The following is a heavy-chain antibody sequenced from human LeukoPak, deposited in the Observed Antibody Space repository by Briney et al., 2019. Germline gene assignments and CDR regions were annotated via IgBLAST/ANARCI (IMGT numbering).Heavy chain of an antibody. D-gene: IGHD3-9*01. V-gene: IGHV4-39*01. J-gene: IGHJ5*02. CDR2: IYYSGST. CDR1: GGSISSSSYY. CDR3: ARLGYYDILTGYYPNWFDP. Sequence: SETLSLTCTVSGGSISSSSYYWGWIRQPPGKGLEWIGSIYYSGSTYYNSSLKSRVTISVDTSKNQFSLKLSSVTVADTAVYYCARLGYYDILTGYYPNWFDPWGQGTLVTVSS.